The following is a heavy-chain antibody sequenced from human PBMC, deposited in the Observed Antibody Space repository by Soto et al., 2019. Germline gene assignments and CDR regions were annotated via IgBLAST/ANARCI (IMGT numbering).Heavy chain of an antibody. V-gene: IGHV1-2*02. CDR2: INPNSGGT. J-gene: IGHJ6*02. CDR1: GYTFTGYY. D-gene: IGHD1-26*01. CDR3: AREGFIGGYYYGMDV. Sequence: ASVKVSCKASGYTFTGYYMHWVRQAPGQGLEWMGWINPNSGGTNYAQKFQGRVTMTRDTSISTAYMELSRLRSDDTAVYYCAREGFIGGYYYGMDVWGQGTTVTVYS.